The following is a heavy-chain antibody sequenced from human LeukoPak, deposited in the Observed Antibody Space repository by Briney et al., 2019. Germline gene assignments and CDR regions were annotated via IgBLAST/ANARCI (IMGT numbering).Heavy chain of an antibody. CDR3: ARADDYGVPFDY. J-gene: IGHJ4*02. CDR1: GGSISSGDYS. CDR2: IYHSGST. D-gene: IGHD4-17*01. V-gene: IGHV4-30-2*01. Sequence: SETLSLTCAVSGGSISSGDYSWSWIRQPLGKGLEWIGYIYHSGSTYYNPSLKSRVTISVDRSKNQFSLRLSSVTAADTAVYYCARADDYGVPFDYWGQGTLVTVSS.